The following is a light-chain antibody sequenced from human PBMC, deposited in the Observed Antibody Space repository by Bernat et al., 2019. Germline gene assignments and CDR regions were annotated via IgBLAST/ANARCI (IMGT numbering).Light chain of an antibody. CDR1: KIGRQS. CDR3: QVWDWRGEHYV. J-gene: IGLJ1*01. CDR2: DDI. V-gene: IGLV3-21*02. Sequence: SYVLTQPPSVSVAPGQTARISCVGDKIGRQSGHWYRQKPGQAPVLVVYDDIDRPSGIPERLSGSNSGNTATLTISGVEAGDEADYSCQVWDWRGEHYVFGPGTKFTVL.